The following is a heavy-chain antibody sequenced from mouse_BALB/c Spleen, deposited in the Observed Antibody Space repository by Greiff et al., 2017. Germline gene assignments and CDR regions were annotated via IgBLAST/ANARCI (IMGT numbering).Heavy chain of an antibody. CDR3: ARDDGYYTYYAMDY. CDR2: ISTYYGNT. D-gene: IGHD2-3*01. V-gene: IGHV1-67*01. J-gene: IGHJ4*01. Sequence: QVQLQQSGPELVRPGVSVKISCKGSGYTFTDYAMHWVKQSHAKSLEWIGVISTYYGNTNYNQKFKGKATMTVDKSSSTAYMELARLTSEDSAIYYCARDDGYYTYYAMDYWGQGTSVTVSS. CDR1: GYTFTDYA.